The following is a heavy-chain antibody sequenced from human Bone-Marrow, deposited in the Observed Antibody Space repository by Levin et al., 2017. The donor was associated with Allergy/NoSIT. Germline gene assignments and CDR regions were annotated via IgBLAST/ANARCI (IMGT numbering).Heavy chain of an antibody. D-gene: IGHD6-19*01. CDR1: GFTFSSYG. J-gene: IGHJ4*02. CDR3: AKAVAGTGTPHL. V-gene: IGHV3-33*06. CDR2: IWYDGSDK. Sequence: GGSLRLSCAASGFTFSSYGMHWVRRAPGKGLEWVAVIWYDGSDKYYVDSVKGRFTISRDNSKKTLYLQMNSLRAEDTAVYYCAKAVAGTGTPHLWGQGTLVTVSS.